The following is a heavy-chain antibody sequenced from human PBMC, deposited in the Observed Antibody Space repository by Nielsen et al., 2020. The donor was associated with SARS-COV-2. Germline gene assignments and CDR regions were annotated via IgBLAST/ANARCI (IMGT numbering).Heavy chain of an antibody. Sequence: GGSLRLSCAASGFSLRSYDMSWVRQAPGKGLEWVSGIRGTGGTTDYADSMKGRFTISRDNSKNTLYLQMNSLRAEDTAVYYCAKKFYYDFWSGYFDYWGQGTLVTVSS. V-gene: IGHV3-23*01. CDR2: IRGTGGTT. CDR3: AKKFYYDFWSGYFDY. D-gene: IGHD3-3*01. J-gene: IGHJ4*02. CDR1: GFSLRSYD.